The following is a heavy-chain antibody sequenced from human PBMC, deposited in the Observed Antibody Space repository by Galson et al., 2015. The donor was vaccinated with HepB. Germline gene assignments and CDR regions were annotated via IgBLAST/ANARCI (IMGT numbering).Heavy chain of an antibody. CDR1: GYTFTSYY. CDR2: INPSGGST. CDR3: ARDKGCSSTSCYTGFDY. Sequence: SVKVSCKASGYTFTSYYMHWVRQAPGQGPEWMGIINPSGGSTSYAQKFQGRVTMTRDTSTSTVYMELSSLRSEDTAVYYCARDKGCSSTSCYTGFDYWSQGTLVTVSS. J-gene: IGHJ4*02. V-gene: IGHV1-46*01. D-gene: IGHD2-2*02.